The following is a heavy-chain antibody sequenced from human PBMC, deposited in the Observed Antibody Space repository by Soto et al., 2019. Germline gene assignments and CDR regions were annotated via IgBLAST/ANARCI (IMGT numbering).Heavy chain of an antibody. CDR3: ARDRGLRFLEWFHTADAFDI. D-gene: IGHD3-3*01. J-gene: IGHJ3*02. Sequence: QVQLVQSGAEVKKPGASVKVSCKASGYTFTSYGISWVRQAPGQGLEWMGWISAYNGNTNYAQKLQGRVTMTTDTSXXTXYXVLRSLRSDDTAVYYCARDRGLRFLEWFHTADAFDIWGQGTMVTVSS. V-gene: IGHV1-18*01. CDR2: ISAYNGNT. CDR1: GYTFTSYG.